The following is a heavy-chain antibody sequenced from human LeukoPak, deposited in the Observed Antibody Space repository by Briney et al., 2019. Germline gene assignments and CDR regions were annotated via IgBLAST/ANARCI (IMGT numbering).Heavy chain of an antibody. V-gene: IGHV3-74*01. D-gene: IGHD3-22*01. CDR3: ARSGSSYDGSQSWFDY. J-gene: IGHJ4*02. Sequence: GGSLRLSCAASGFTFSSYWMHWVRQAPGKGLVWVSRINSDGSSTNYADSVKGRFTISRDNAKNTLYLQMNSLRAEDTAVYYCARSGSSYDGSQSWFDYWGQGTLVTVSS. CDR2: INSDGSST. CDR1: GFTFSSYW.